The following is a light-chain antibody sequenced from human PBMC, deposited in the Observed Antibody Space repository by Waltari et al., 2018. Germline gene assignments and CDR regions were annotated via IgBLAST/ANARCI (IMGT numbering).Light chain of an antibody. J-gene: IGLJ3*02. CDR3: STWDYRLSGWV. V-gene: IGLV1-36*01. CDR1: SNNVAGHT. CDR2: FGD. Sequence: SALTQEASVSGAVGQKGTLSGAGDSNNVAGHTVAWFQQISHGAPKTVMFGDSLPSGIADRFSASPTGTTAYLTISGLQPEDEGDFYCSTWDYRLSGWVFGGGTKLPVL.